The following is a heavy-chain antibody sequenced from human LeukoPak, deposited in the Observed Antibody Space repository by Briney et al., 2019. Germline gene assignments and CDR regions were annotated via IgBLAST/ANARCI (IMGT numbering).Heavy chain of an antibody. J-gene: IGHJ4*02. D-gene: IGHD2-15*01. CDR1: GFTFSSYS. V-gene: IGHV3-21*01. CDR3: ASPMVVAAKTFDY. CDR2: ISSSSSYI. Sequence: PGGSLRLSCAASGFTFSSYSMNWVRQAPGKGLEWVSSISSSSSYIYYADSVKGRFTISRDNAKNSLYLQMNSLRAEDKAVYSCASPMVVAAKTFDYWGQGTLVTVSS.